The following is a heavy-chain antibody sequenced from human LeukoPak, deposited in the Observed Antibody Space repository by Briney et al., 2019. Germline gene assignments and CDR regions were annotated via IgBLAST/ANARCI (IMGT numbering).Heavy chain of an antibody. J-gene: IGHJ4*02. CDR2: IYSGGST. D-gene: IGHD1-26*01. V-gene: IGHV3-66*02. CDR1: GFTVSSNY. CDR3: AREAIVGASTSDY. Sequence: PGGSLRLSCAASGFTVSSNYMSWVRQAPGKGLEWVSVIYSGGSTYYADSVKGRLTISRDNSKNTLYLQMNSLRAEDTAVYYCAREAIVGASTSDYWGQGTLVTVSS.